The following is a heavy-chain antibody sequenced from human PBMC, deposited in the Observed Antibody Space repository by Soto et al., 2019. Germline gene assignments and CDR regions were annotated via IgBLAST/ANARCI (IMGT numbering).Heavy chain of an antibody. D-gene: IGHD3-9*01. CDR3: AKGLLRYFDWLGYFDY. V-gene: IGHV3-23*01. CDR1: GFTFSSYA. J-gene: IGHJ4*02. CDR2: ISGSGGST. Sequence: GGSLRLSCAASGFTFSSYAMSWVRQAPGKGLEWVSAISGSGGSTYYADSVKGRFTISRDNSKNTLYLQMNSLRAEDTAVYYCAKGLLRYFDWLGYFDYWGQGTLVTVSS.